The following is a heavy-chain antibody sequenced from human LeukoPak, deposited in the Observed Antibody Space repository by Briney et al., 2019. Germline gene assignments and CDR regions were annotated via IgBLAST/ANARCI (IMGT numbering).Heavy chain of an antibody. CDR2: ISGSGGST. Sequence: GGSLRLSCAASRFTFNTYAMSWVRQAPGKGLEWVSAISGSGGSTYYADSVKGRFTISRDNSKNTLYLQMNSLRAEDTAVYYCARAIAVAGYNWFDPWGQGTLVTVSS. V-gene: IGHV3-23*01. CDR1: RFTFNTYA. J-gene: IGHJ5*02. D-gene: IGHD6-19*01. CDR3: ARAIAVAGYNWFDP.